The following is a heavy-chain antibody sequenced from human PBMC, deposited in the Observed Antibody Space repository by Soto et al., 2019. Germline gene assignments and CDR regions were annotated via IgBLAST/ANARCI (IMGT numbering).Heavy chain of an antibody. CDR2: IYYSGST. CDR3: ARRGPEYDFWSGYYYYYYYMDV. V-gene: IGHV4-39*01. D-gene: IGHD3-3*01. J-gene: IGHJ6*03. CDR1: GGSISSSSYY. Sequence: QLQLQESGPGLVKPSETLSLTCTVSGGSISSSSYYWGWIRQPPGKGLEWIGSIYYSGSTYYNPSLKSRVTVSVDTAKNKFYLKLSSVTAADTAVYYCARRGPEYDFWSGYYYYYYYMDVWGKGTTVTVSS.